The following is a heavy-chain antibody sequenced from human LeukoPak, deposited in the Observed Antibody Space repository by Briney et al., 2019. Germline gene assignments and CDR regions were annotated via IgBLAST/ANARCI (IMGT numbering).Heavy chain of an antibody. CDR3: ARDQAAYYDFWSGGYGMDV. CDR1: GFTFSSYG. J-gene: IGHJ6*02. CDR2: ISYDGSNK. Sequence: GGSLRLSCAASGFTFSSYGMHWVRQAPGKGLEWVAVISYDGSNKYYADSVKGRFTISRDNSKNTLYLQMNSLRAEDTAVYYCARDQAAYYDFWSGGYGMDVWGQGTTVTVSS. V-gene: IGHV3-30*19. D-gene: IGHD3-3*01.